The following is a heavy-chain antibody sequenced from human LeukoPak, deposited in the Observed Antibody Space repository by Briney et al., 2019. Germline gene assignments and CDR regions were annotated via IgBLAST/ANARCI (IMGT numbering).Heavy chain of an antibody. Sequence: GGSLRLTCAVSGFTFSSYGMHWVPQAPGKGLEWVAFIRYDGSNKYYADSVKGRFTISRDNSKNTVYLQMSSLRAEDTAVYFCAKEYGYDYNYFYSMDVWGKGTTVTISS. CDR1: GFTFSSYG. D-gene: IGHD1-1*01. CDR3: AKEYGYDYNYFYSMDV. J-gene: IGHJ6*03. V-gene: IGHV3-30*02. CDR2: IRYDGSNK.